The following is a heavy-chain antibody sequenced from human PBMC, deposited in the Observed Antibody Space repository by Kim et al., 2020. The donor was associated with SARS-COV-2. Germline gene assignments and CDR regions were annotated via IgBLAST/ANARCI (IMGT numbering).Heavy chain of an antibody. D-gene: IGHD6-13*01. Sequence: GESLKISCKGSGYSFTSYWIGWVRQMPGKGLEWMGIIYPGDSDTRYSPSFQGQVTISADKSISTAYLQWSSLKASDTAMYYCARHAGILFGRSSWYPSSLNGMDGWSQGTTVTVSS. CDR1: GYSFTSYW. CDR3: ARHAGILFGRSSWYPSSLNGMDG. J-gene: IGHJ6*02. CDR2: IYPGDSDT. V-gene: IGHV5-51*01.